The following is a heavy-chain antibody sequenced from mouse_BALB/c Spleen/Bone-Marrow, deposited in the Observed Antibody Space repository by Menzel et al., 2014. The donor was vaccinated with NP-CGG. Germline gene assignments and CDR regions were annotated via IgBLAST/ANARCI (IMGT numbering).Heavy chain of an antibody. CDR2: INPSNGGT. J-gene: IGHJ2*01. CDR1: GYTFTSYW. V-gene: IGHV1S16*01. CDR3: TVGGFDY. Sequence: QVQLQQSGAELVKPGASVKLSCKASGYTFTSYWMHWVQLRPGQGLEWIGEINPSNGGTNYNEKFKRKATLTVDKSSSTAYMQLSSLTSEDSAVYYCTVGGFDYWGQGTTLTVSS.